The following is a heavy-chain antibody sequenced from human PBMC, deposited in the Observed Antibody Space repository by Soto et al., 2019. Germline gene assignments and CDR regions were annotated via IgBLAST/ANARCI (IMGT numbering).Heavy chain of an antibody. CDR1: GGTFSSYA. J-gene: IGHJ4*02. CDR2: IIPIFGTA. CDR3: ARVNPKYRQYYFDY. D-gene: IGHD6-6*01. Sequence: ASVKVSCKASGGTFSSYAISWVRQAPGQGLEWMGGIIPIFGTANYAQKFQGRVTITADESTSTAYMELSSLRSEDTAVYYCARVNPKYRQYYFDYWGQGTLVTVSS. V-gene: IGHV1-69*13.